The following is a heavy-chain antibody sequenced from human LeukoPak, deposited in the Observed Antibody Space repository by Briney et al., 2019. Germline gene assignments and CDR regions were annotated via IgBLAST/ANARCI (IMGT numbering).Heavy chain of an antibody. Sequence: PGGSLRLSCAASGSSLSNYGLHWVRQGPGKGLEWVAVINFDGSIKYYADSVKGRFTISKDSSKNTLYLQMNSLRADDTAMYYCARWGGTRQYYFDYWGQGTLATVSS. CDR2: INFDGSIK. V-gene: IGHV3-33*01. J-gene: IGHJ4*02. CDR1: GSSLSNYG. CDR3: ARWGGTRQYYFDY. D-gene: IGHD3-16*01.